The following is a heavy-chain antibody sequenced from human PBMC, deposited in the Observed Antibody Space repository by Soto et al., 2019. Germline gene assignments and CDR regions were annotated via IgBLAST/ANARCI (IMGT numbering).Heavy chain of an antibody. J-gene: IGHJ4*02. CDR3: ASSITGTPA. CDR2: IKPSGGSK. Sequence: QVQLVQSGAEVKKPGASVKVSCKASGYTFTSYYMHWVRQAPGQGLEWLGIIKPSGGSKSYAQKFKGIVTMTTDTSTSTVYMELSSLRSEETSVYYCASSITGTPAWRQVTLVTVSA. CDR1: GYTFTSYY. V-gene: IGHV1-46*03. D-gene: IGHD1-7*01.